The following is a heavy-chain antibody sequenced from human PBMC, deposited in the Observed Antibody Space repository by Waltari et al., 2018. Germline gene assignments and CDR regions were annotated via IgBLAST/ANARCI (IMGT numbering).Heavy chain of an antibody. Sequence: EIRLLQSGAEVKKPGATVKISCKASGNSLSDNYIHWVQQVPGKGLEWIGRIDPEDGERIYAEKFEDRVTLTDDLATETAYLELSRLSSDDTATYYCARRSGHCDGTTCSAGWFDPWGQGTLVKVSS. D-gene: IGHD2-2*01. CDR1: GNSLSDNY. V-gene: IGHV1-69-2*01. CDR3: ARRSGHCDGTTCSAGWFDP. J-gene: IGHJ5*02. CDR2: IDPEDGER.